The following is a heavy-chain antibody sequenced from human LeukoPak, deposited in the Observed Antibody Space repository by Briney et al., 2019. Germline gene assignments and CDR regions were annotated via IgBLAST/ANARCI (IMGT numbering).Heavy chain of an antibody. Sequence: PGGSLRLSCAASGFTFSSYGMHWFRQAPGKGLEWVAVIWYDGSNKYYADSVKGRFTISRDNSKNTLYLQMNSLRAEETAVYYCAKGRGXSYGTXDXXGXGTXVTV. CDR1: GFTFSSYG. CDR3: AKGRGXSYGTXDX. CDR2: IWYDGSNK. J-gene: IGHJ4*02. D-gene: IGHD5-18*01. V-gene: IGHV3-33*06.